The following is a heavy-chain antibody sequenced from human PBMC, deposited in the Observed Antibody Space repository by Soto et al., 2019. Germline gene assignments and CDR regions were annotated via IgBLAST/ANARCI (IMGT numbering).Heavy chain of an antibody. V-gene: IGHV3-23*01. CDR3: ASSRHTTMPVATAF. D-gene: IGHD2-2*01. CDR1: GFTFSTYA. CDR2: ISDNGGRT. J-gene: IGHJ4*02. Sequence: EVQLLESGGGLVQPGGSLRLSCAASGFTFSTYAMTWVRQAPGKGLESVSGISDNGGRTYYADSVKGRFTISRDNSKNTLYLQMNSLRAEDTAIYYCASSRHTTMPVATAFWGQGTLVTVSS.